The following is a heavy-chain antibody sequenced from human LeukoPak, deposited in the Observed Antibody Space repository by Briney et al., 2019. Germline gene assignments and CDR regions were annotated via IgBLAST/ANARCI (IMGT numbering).Heavy chain of an antibody. CDR2: INHSGST. J-gene: IGHJ5*02. D-gene: IGHD3-10*01. Sequence: SETLSLTCAVYGGSSSGYYWSWIRQPPGKGLEWIGEINHSGSTNYNPSLKSRVTISVDTSKNQFSLKLSSVTAADTAVYYCARTVRYGSGIFDPWGQGTLVTVSS. CDR3: ARTVRYGSGIFDP. CDR1: GGSSSGYY. V-gene: IGHV4-34*01.